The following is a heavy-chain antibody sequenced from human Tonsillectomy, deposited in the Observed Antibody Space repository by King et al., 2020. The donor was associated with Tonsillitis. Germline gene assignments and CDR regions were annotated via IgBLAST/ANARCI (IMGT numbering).Heavy chain of an antibody. Sequence: QLVQSGAEVKKPGASVKVSCKASGYTFTGYYMHWVRQAPGQGLEWLGWINPNSGATNYAQKFQGRVTMTRDTSISTAYMGMSRLRSDDTAVYYCARAAVAAESSWFYGMDVWGLGTTVTVSS. CDR2: INPNSGAT. CDR3: ARAAVAAESSWFYGMDV. J-gene: IGHJ6*02. CDR1: GYTFTGYY. D-gene: IGHD6-19*01. V-gene: IGHV1-2*02.